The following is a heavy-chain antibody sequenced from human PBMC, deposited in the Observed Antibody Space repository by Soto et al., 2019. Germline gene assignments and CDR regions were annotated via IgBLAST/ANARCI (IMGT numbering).Heavy chain of an antibody. J-gene: IGHJ6*02. Sequence: ESGGGLVKPGGSLRLSCGASGFTFRRYDMNWVRQAPGKGLEWDSSISSSSISIHYGDSVKGRFTISRDNARNLLYLQMNILRSEDTPVYFCARLYDVLTDGMDVWGQGTTVTVS. V-gene: IGHV3-21*01. CDR2: ISSSSISI. D-gene: IGHD3-9*01. CDR1: GFTFRRYD. CDR3: ARLYDVLTDGMDV.